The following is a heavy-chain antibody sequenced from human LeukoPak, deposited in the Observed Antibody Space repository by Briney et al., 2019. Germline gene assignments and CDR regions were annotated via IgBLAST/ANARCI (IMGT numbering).Heavy chain of an antibody. CDR3: ARDFSMGDIAVAGNFDY. D-gene: IGHD6-19*01. Sequence: GGSLRLSCAASGFTFSSYAMHWVRQAPGKGLEWVAVISYDGSNKYYADSVKGRFTISRDNSKNTLYLQMNSLRAEDTAVYYCARDFSMGDIAVAGNFDYWGQGTLVTVSS. V-gene: IGHV3-30-3*01. CDR1: GFTFSSYA. CDR2: ISYDGSNK. J-gene: IGHJ4*02.